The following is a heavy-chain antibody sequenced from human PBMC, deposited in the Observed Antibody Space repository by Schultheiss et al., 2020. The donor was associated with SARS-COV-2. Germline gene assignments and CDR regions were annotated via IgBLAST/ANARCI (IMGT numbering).Heavy chain of an antibody. Sequence: GGSLRLSCAASGFTVSSNYMSWVRQAPGKGLEWVSVIYSGGSTYYADSVKGRFTISRDNSKNTLYLQMNSLRAEDTAVYYCARERAYYDILTGLDYWGQGTLVTVSS. CDR3: ARERAYYDILTGLDY. D-gene: IGHD3-9*01. CDR1: GFTVSSNY. V-gene: IGHV3-53*05. CDR2: IYSGGST. J-gene: IGHJ4*02.